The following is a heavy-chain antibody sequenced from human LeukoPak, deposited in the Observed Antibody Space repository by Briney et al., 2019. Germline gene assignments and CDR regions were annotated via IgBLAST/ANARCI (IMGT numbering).Heavy chain of an antibody. Sequence: ASVKVSCKASGYTFTSYGISWVRQAPGQGLEWMGWISAYNGNTNYAQKLQGRVTMTTDTSTSTAYMELRSLRSDDTAVYYCAREDATYVWGSYRSNTLDYWGQGTLVTVSS. J-gene: IGHJ4*02. CDR3: AREDATYVWGSYRSNTLDY. D-gene: IGHD3-16*02. CDR1: GYTFTSYG. V-gene: IGHV1-18*04. CDR2: ISAYNGNT.